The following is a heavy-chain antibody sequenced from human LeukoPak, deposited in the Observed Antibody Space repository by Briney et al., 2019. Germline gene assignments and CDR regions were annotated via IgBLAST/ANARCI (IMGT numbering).Heavy chain of an antibody. V-gene: IGHV4-31*03. Sequence: SETLSLTCTVSGGSISSGGYYWSWIRQHPGKSLEWIGYIHYSGSTYYNPSLESRVIISVDTSKNQFSLKLSSVTAADTAVYYCARLTEWLSYAFDIWGQGTMVTVSS. CDR1: GGSISSGGYY. D-gene: IGHD3-3*01. CDR3: ARLTEWLSYAFDI. CDR2: IHYSGST. J-gene: IGHJ3*02.